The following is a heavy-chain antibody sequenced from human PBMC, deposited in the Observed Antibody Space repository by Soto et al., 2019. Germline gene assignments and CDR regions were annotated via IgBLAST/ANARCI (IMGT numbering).Heavy chain of an antibody. V-gene: IGHV3-48*02. CDR1: GFTFSSYS. Sequence: GESLKISCAASGFTFSSYSMNWVRQAPGKGLEWVSYISSSSSTIYYADSVKGRFTISRDNAKNSLYLQMNSLRDEDTAVYYCARDADSGSYLSWFDPWGQGTLVTVSS. J-gene: IGHJ5*02. CDR3: ARDADSGSYLSWFDP. D-gene: IGHD1-26*01. CDR2: ISSSSSTI.